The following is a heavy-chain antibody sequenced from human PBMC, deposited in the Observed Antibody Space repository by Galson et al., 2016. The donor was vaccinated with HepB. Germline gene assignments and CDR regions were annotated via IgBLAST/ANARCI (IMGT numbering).Heavy chain of an antibody. CDR3: ARGRRSYGRDV. J-gene: IGHJ6*02. CDR2: IGSRGDT. Sequence: SLRLSCATSGFTFSNYDMHWVRQPIGKGLEWVSGIGSRGDTYYPDPVKGRVTISRENAQNSFYLQLNSLRAEDTAVYYCARGRRSYGRDVWGQGTTVTV. CDR1: GFTFSNYD. V-gene: IGHV3-13*01.